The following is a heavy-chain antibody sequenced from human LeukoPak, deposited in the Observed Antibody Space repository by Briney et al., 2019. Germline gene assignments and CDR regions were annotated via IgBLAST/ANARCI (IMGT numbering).Heavy chain of an antibody. CDR2: IVVGSGNT. Sequence: ASVKVSCKASGFTFTRSAVRWVRQARGQRLEWIGWIVVGSGNTNYTQKFQERVTITRDMSTSTAYMELSRLRSEDTAVYYCAAVGSFDYWGQGTLVTVSS. V-gene: IGHV1-58*01. CDR3: AAVGSFDY. J-gene: IGHJ4*02. CDR1: GFTFTRSA. D-gene: IGHD3-10*01.